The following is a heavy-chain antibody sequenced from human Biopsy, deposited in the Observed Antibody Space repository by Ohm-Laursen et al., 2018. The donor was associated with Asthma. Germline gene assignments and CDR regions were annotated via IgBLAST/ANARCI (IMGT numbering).Heavy chain of an antibody. J-gene: IGHJ4*02. CDR3: ARSSHINWGGYFDY. D-gene: IGHD7-27*01. CDR2: VIPIFGTA. CDR1: GGTFSSYA. Sequence: SSVKVSCKTSGGTFSSYAISWVRQAPGQGLEWMGGVIPIFGTANYAQKFQGRVTITADESTSTAYMELSSLRSEDTAVYYCARSSHINWGGYFDYWGQGTLVTVSS. V-gene: IGHV1-69*01.